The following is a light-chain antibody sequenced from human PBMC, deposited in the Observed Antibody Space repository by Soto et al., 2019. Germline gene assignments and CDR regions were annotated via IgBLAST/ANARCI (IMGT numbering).Light chain of an antibody. CDR1: TSNVGSHS. J-gene: IGLJ1*01. Sequence: TISCSGSTSNVGSHSVNWFQHLPGTAPKLLIITNNQRPSGVPDRFSGYKSGTSASLVISGLQSDDEADYYCATWDDSLKGVFGTGTKVTVL. CDR3: ATWDDSLKGV. CDR2: TNN. V-gene: IGLV1-44*01.